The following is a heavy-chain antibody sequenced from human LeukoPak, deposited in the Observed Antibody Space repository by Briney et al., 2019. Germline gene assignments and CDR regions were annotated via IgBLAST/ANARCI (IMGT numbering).Heavy chain of an antibody. CDR3: ARAIHSRIYYFDF. D-gene: IGHD2-15*01. Sequence: ASVKVSCKASGYTFTSYGISWVRQAPGQGLEWVGWISTYNGNTNYAQKVQGRVTMTTDASTSTAYMELRSLGSDDTAVYYCARAIHSRIYYFDFWGQGTLVTVSS. CDR2: ISTYNGNT. V-gene: IGHV1-18*01. CDR1: GYTFTSYG. J-gene: IGHJ4*02.